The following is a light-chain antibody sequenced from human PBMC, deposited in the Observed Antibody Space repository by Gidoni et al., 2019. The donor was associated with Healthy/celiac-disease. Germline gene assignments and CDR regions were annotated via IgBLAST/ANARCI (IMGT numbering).Light chain of an antibody. CDR2: DVS. V-gene: IGLV2-14*04. CDR1: SSDVGGYNY. J-gene: IGLJ1*01. Sequence: GTSSDVGGYNYVSWYQQHPGKAPKLMIYDVSNRPSGVSNRFSGSKSGNTASLTISGLQAEDEADYYCSSYTSSSTDVFGTGTKVTVL. CDR3: SSYTSSSTDV.